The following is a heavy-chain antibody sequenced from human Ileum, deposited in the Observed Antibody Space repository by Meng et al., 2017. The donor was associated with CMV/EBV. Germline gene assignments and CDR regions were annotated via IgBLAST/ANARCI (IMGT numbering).Heavy chain of an antibody. V-gene: IGHV1-8*01. J-gene: IGHJ4*02. CDR1: GYTFTSYD. CDR3: ARVSRVCSSTSCYIRYYFDY. Sequence: ASVKVSCKASGYTFTSYDINWVRQATEQGLEWMGWMNPNSGNTGYAQKFQGRVTMTRNTSISTAYMELLSLRSEDTAVYYCARVSRVCSSTSCYIRYYFDYWGQGTLVTVSS. D-gene: IGHD2-2*02. CDR2: MNPNSGNT.